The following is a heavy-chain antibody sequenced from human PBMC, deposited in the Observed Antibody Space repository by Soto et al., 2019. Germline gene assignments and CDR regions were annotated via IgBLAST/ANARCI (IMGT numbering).Heavy chain of an antibody. Sequence: EVQLVESGGDLVQPGGSLRLSCAASGFNFSSYEMNWVRQAPGKGLEWISYISSSGKRISYADSVKGRFTISRDNPKNSLYLQMNSLRAEDTAVYYCARGVYDSNGYSYPWGQGTLVTVSS. CDR2: ISSSGKRI. CDR1: GFNFSSYE. V-gene: IGHV3-48*03. CDR3: ARGVYDSNGYSYP. J-gene: IGHJ5*02. D-gene: IGHD3-22*01.